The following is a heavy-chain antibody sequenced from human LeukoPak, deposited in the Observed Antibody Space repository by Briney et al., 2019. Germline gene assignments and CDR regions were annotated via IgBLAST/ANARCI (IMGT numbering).Heavy chain of an antibody. V-gene: IGHV1-58*02. CDR2: IVVGSGNT. D-gene: IGHD6-19*01. CDR3: ARPQISSGWYNY. J-gene: IGHJ4*02. Sequence: ASVKVSCKASGFTFTSSAMQWVRQARGQRLEWIGWIVVGSGNTNYAQKFQGRVTMTRDMSTSTVYMELSSLRSEDTAVYYCARPQISSGWYNYWGQGTLVTVSS. CDR1: GFTFTSSA.